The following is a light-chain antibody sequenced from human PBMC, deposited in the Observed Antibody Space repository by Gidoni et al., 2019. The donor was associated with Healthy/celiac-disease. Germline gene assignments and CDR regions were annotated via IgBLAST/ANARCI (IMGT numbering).Light chain of an antibody. CDR1: QCISSY. CDR2: AAS. V-gene: IGKV1-9*01. CDR3: QQLSSSPLT. Sequence: DIQLTQSPSFLSASVGDRVTITCRASQCISSYLAWYQQKPGKAPKLLIYAASTLQGGVPSRFSGSGSGTEFPLTISSLQPADFATYSCQQLSSSPLTFGPGTKVDIK. J-gene: IGKJ3*01.